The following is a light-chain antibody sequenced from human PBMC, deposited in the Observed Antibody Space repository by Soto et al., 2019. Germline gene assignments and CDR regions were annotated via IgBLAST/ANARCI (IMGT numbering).Light chain of an antibody. CDR2: GAS. J-gene: IGKJ1*01. CDR3: QQYRT. Sequence: EIVLTKSPGALSLSPGKRATLSCRASQSVNSNYLAWYQQKPGQAPRLLIYGASSRATGIPDRFSGSGSGTDFTLTISRLEPEDFAVYYCQQYRTFGQGTKVDIK. CDR1: QSVNSNY. V-gene: IGKV3-20*01.